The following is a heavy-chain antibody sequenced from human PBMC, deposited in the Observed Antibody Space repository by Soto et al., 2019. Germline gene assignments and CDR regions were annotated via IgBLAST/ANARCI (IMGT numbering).Heavy chain of an antibody. V-gene: IGHV4-34*01. Sequence: QVQLQQWGAGLVRPSEILSLTCAVYGGSFSGYYWTWIRQPPGKGLEWIGDINHSGSTNYNSSLRSRVTISVDTSNNQLSLKLRSVTAADTAVYYCAREEVPQWFTRGYYGMDVWGQGTTVTVSS. CDR3: AREEVPQWFTRGYYGMDV. CDR1: GGSFSGYY. CDR2: INHSGST. J-gene: IGHJ6*02. D-gene: IGHD2-2*01.